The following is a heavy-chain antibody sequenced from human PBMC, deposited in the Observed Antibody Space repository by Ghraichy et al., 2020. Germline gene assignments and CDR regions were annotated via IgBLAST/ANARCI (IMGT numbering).Heavy chain of an antibody. CDR1: GFTFSSYW. CDR2: IKQDGSEK. Sequence: GGSLRLSCAASGFTFSSYWMSWVRQAPGKGLEWVANIKQDGSEKYYVDSVKGRFTISRDNAKNSLYLQMNSLRAEDTAVYYCARDNSGYDLLYYYYYMDVWGKGTTVTVSS. CDR3: ARDNSGYDLLYYYYYMDV. J-gene: IGHJ6*03. D-gene: IGHD5-12*01. V-gene: IGHV3-7*03.